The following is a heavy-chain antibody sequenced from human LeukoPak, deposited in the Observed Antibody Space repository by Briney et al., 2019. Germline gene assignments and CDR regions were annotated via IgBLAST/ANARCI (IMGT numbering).Heavy chain of an antibody. CDR2: INHSGST. CDR3: ARQRLTVAGNFDY. J-gene: IGHJ4*02. CDR1: GGSFSGYY. Sequence: SETLSLTCAVYGGSFSGYYWSWIRQPPGKGLEWIGEINHSGSTNYNPSLKSRVTISVDTSKNQFSLKLSSVTAADTAVYYCARQRLTVAGNFDYWGQGTLVTVSS. D-gene: IGHD6-19*01. V-gene: IGHV4-34*01.